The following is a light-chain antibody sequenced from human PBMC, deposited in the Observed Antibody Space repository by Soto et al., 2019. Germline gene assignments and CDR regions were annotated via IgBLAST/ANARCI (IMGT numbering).Light chain of an antibody. V-gene: IGKV3-20*01. CDR1: QSVSNNY. Sequence: ETVLTQSPGTLSLSPGERATLFCRASQSVSNNYLAWYQQKPGQAPRLLIYGASSRATGIPDRFSGSASGTYFSLTISRLEPEDSAVYYCQQHGTSPPSWTFGQGTKVEIK. J-gene: IGKJ1*01. CDR2: GAS. CDR3: QQHGTSPPSWT.